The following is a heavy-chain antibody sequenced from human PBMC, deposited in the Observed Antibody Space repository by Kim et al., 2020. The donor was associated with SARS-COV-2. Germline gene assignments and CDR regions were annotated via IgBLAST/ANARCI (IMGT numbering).Heavy chain of an antibody. Sequence: GGSLRLFCAASGFTFSSYAMSWVRQAPGKGLEWVSAISGSGGSTYYADSVKGRFTISRDNSKNTLYLQMNSLRAEDTAVYYCAKEIVVVVAAGGMDVWGQGTTVTVSS. J-gene: IGHJ6*02. CDR3: AKEIVVVVAAGGMDV. CDR2: ISGSGGST. CDR1: GFTFSSYA. D-gene: IGHD2-15*01. V-gene: IGHV3-23*01.